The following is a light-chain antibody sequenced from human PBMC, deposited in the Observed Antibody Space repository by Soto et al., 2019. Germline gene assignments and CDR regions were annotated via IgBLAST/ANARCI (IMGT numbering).Light chain of an antibody. CDR3: QHRAIWPIT. Sequence: EIVLTQSPATLSLSPGERATLSCRTSQSVRSHLVWYQQKPGQAPRLLIYDAFIRATRIPARFSGSGSGTDFTLPISSLEPEDFAVYYCQHRAIWPITFGGGTKVEIK. CDR2: DAF. CDR1: QSVRSH. J-gene: IGKJ4*01. V-gene: IGKV3-11*01.